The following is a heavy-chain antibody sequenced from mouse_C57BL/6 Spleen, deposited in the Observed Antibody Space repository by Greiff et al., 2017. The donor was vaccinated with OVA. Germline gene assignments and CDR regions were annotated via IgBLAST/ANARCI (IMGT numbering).Heavy chain of an antibody. CDR2: IRLKSDNYAT. J-gene: IGHJ4*01. V-gene: IGHV6-3*01. Sequence: EVKVEESGGGLVQPGGSMKLSCVASGFTFSNYWMNWVRQSPEKGLEWVAQIRLKSDNYATHYAESVKGRFTISRDDSKSSVYLQMNNLRAEDTGIYYCTGSRGGLLEDAMDYWGQGTSVTVSS. CDR1: GFTFSNYW. CDR3: TGSRGGLLEDAMDY. D-gene: IGHD1-1*01.